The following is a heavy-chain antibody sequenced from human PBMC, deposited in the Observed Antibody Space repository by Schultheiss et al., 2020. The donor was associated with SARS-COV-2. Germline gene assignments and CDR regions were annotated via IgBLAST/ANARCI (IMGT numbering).Heavy chain of an antibody. CDR2: IWYDGSTK. J-gene: IGHJ4*02. D-gene: IGHD3-16*01. Sequence: GGSLRLSCAASGFTFSNYGMHWVRQAPGKGLEWVAVIWYDGSTKYYADSVRGRFTISRDNSKNTQHLQMNSLRAEDTAVYYCAHGWGGAGDHWGQGALVTVSS. CDR3: AHGWGGAGDH. CDR1: GFTFSNYG. V-gene: IGHV3-33*08.